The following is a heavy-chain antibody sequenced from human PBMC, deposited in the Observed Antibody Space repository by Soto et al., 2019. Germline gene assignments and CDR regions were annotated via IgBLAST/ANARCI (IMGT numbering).Heavy chain of an antibody. CDR1: GGTFSSYA. CDR3: RTGSYWGGAWWDDWFDP. Sequence: SVKVSCKASGGTFSSYAISWVRQAPGQGLEWMGGTIPIFGTANYAQKFQGRVTVTADESNSTAYMELRGLRSEDTAVNYCRTGSYWGGAWWDDWFDPWGQGALVTVSS. V-gene: IGHV1-69*13. J-gene: IGHJ5*02. CDR2: TIPIFGTA. D-gene: IGHD2-21*02.